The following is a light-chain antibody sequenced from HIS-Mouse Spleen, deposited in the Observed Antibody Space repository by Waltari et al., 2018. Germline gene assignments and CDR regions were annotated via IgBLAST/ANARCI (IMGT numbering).Light chain of an antibody. J-gene: IGLJ2*01. CDR1: ALPKKY. V-gene: IGLV3-10*01. CDR2: EDS. CDR3: YSTDSSGNHRV. Sequence: SYELTQPPSVSVSPGQTARITCSGHALPKKYAYWYQQKSGQAPVLAIYEDSKRPSGIPERFSGSSSGTMATLTISGAQVEDEADYYCYSTDSSGNHRVFGGGTKLTVL.